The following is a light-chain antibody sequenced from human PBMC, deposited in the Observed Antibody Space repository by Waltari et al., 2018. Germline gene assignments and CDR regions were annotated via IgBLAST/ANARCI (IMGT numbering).Light chain of an antibody. V-gene: IGKV1-5*01. CDR1: QSLGSS. CDR2: DAS. CDR3: QQYHSYSPS. Sequence: DIQMAQAPSTLSASVGDRVTITCRASQSLGSSLVWYQQKLGVAPKHLIYDASSFERGVPSRFSGSGSGTDFTLSISSLQPDDFATYYCQQYHSYSPSFGQGTKVEMK. J-gene: IGKJ1*01.